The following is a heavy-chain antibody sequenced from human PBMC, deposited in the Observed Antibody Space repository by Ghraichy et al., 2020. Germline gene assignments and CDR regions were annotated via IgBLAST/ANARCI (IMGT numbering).Heavy chain of an antibody. Sequence: GESLNISCKGSGYSFTSYWISWVRQMPGKGLEWMGRIDPSDSYTNYSPSFQGHVTISADKSISTAYLQWSSLKASDTAMYYCASELKMRELLGQRYWGQGTLVTVSS. D-gene: IGHD1-26*01. CDR2: IDPSDSYT. V-gene: IGHV5-10-1*01. J-gene: IGHJ4*02. CDR3: ASELKMRELLGQRY. CDR1: GYSFTSYW.